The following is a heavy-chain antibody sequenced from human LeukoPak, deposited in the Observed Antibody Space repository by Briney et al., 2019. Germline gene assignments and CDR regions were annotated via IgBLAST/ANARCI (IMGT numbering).Heavy chain of an antibody. V-gene: IGHV3-7*01. CDR1: GFTFNKYR. J-gene: IGHJ6*03. CDR3: ARVFADYFGSGTAYYYYYYYMDV. D-gene: IGHD3-10*01. CDR2: IKQDGSEK. Sequence: PGGSLRLSCAASGFTFNKYRMNWVRQAPGQGLEWVANIKQDGSEKFYVDSVKGRFTISRDGAKNSLFLQMDSVTAEDTAVYYCARVFADYFGSGTAYYYYYYYMDVWGKGTTVTVSS.